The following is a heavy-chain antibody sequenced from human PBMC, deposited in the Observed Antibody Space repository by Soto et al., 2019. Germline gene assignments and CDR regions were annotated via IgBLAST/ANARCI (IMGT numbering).Heavy chain of an antibody. CDR3: ARFPQTVIVGAAYFDY. CDR1: GGTFSSYI. Sequence: QVQLVQSGAEVKKPGSSVKVSCKASGGTFSSYIISWVRQAPGQGLEWMGRVIPILGIANYAQKFQGRVTITADKSTSTAYMELSSLRSEDTAVYYCARFPQTVIVGAAYFDYWGQGTLVTVSS. D-gene: IGHD1-26*01. J-gene: IGHJ4*02. CDR2: VIPILGIA. V-gene: IGHV1-69*02.